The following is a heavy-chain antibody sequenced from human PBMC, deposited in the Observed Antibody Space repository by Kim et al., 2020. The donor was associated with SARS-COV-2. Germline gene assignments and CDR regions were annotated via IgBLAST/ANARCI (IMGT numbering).Heavy chain of an antibody. V-gene: IGHV3-30*18. CDR2: ISYDGRKE. J-gene: IGHJ4*02. D-gene: IGHD3-22*01. CDR1: GFSFSSSG. CDR3: AKVPYFYDSSGSDGGY. Sequence: GGSLRLSCVVSGFSFSSSGMHWVRQAPGKGLEWVAVISYDGRKEYYVDSVKGRFTVSRDNSKNTLYLQMNSLRTEDTAVYYCAKVPYFYDSSGSDGGYWGQGTLGTV.